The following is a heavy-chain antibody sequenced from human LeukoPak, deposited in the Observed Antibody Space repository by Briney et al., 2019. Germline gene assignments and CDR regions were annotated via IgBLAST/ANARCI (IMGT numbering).Heavy chain of an antibody. D-gene: IGHD3-10*01. CDR3: ARHTLYGSGSYYVYYFDY. V-gene: IGHV1-18*01. Sequence: ASVKVSCKASGYTFTSYAMNWVRQAPGQGLEWMGWISSYNGNTNYAQKLQGRVTMTTDTSTSAVYMELRSLRSDDTAVYYCARHTLYGSGSYYVYYFDYWGQGTLVTVSS. CDR1: GYTFTSYA. CDR2: ISSYNGNT. J-gene: IGHJ4*02.